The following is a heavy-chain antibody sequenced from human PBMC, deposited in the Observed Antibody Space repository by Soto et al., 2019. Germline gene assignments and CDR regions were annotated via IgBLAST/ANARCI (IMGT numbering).Heavy chain of an antibody. CDR1: GFTFTSFA. J-gene: IGHJ5*02. CDR3: AKHPYSTGWSGWFDP. V-gene: IGHV3-23*01. CDR2: VSYSGGST. Sequence: SLRLSCAASGFTFTSFAMSWVRQAPGKGLEWVSAVSYSGGSTYYADSVKGRFTISRDNSKSTLYLQMNSLRAEDTALYYCAKHPYSTGWSGWFDPWGQGTLVTVSS. D-gene: IGHD6-19*01.